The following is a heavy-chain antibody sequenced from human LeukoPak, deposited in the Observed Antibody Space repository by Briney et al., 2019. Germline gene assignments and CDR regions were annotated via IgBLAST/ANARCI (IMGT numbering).Heavy chain of an antibody. CDR1: GYIFTGYF. CDR2: INPNSGGA. J-gene: IGHJ5*01. CDR3: ARGSSDREWLDL. Sequence: ASVKVSCKASGYIFTGYFMNWVRQAPGQGLEWMGRINPNSGGANYAQKFQGRVTMTRDTSISTAYMELSSLTSDDTAVYYCARGSSDREWLDLWGQGSLVTVCS. V-gene: IGHV1-2*06. D-gene: IGHD1-14*01.